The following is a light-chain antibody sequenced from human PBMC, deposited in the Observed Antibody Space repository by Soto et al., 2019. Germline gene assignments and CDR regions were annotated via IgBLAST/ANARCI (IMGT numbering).Light chain of an antibody. V-gene: IGLV2-23*01. Sequence: QSALTQPASVSGSPGQSITISCTGTSSDVGSYNLVSWYQQHPGKAPKLMIYEGSKRPSGVSNRFSGSKSGNTASLTISGLQAEDEADYYCCSHAGSRGVFGGGTKLTVL. CDR2: EGS. CDR1: SSDVGSYNL. CDR3: CSHAGSRGV. J-gene: IGLJ2*01.